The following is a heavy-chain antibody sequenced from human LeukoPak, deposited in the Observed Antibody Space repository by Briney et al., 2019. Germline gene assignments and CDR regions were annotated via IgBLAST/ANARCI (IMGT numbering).Heavy chain of an antibody. CDR1: GGTFSSYA. Sequence: GSSVKVSCKASGGTFSSYAISWVRQAPGQGLEWMGGIIPIFGTANYAQKFQGRITITADESTSTASMELSSLRSEDTAVYYCARADYDILTGYYRNYYYYYMDVWGKGTTVTVSS. CDR3: ARADYDILTGYYRNYYYYYMDV. D-gene: IGHD3-9*01. CDR2: IIPIFGTA. V-gene: IGHV1-69*01. J-gene: IGHJ6*03.